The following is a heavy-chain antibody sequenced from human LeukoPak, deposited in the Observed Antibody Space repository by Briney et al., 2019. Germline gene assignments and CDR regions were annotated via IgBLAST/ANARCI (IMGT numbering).Heavy chain of an antibody. V-gene: IGHV1-18*01. CDR1: GYTFTSYG. D-gene: IGHD2-2*01. CDR3: ARVCSSTSCYASSYYMDV. CDR2: ISAYNGNT. J-gene: IGHJ6*03. Sequence: ASVKVSCKASGYTFTSYGISWVRQAPGQGLEWMGWISAYNGNTNYAQKLQGRVTMTTDTSTSTAYMELRSLRSDDTAVYYCARVCSSTSCYASSYYMDVWGKGTTVTVSS.